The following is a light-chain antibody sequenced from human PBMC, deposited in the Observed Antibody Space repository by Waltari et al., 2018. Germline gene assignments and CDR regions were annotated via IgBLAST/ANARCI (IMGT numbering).Light chain of an antibody. Sequence: SYLLTQSPSVSVAPGQTARITCGGNSIGSKSVHWYQQKPGQAPVLVVYDDTARPPGLPERFSGSNSGNTATLTIRRVEAGDEAEYYCQVWDSIDYYVFGSGTKVTVL. J-gene: IGLJ1*01. CDR1: SIGSKS. V-gene: IGLV3-21*02. CDR3: QVWDSIDYYV. CDR2: DDT.